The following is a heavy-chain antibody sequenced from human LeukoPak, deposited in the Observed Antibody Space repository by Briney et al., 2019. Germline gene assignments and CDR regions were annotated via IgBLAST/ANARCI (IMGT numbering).Heavy chain of an antibody. J-gene: IGHJ5*02. Sequence: SETLSLTCAVSGYSISSGYYWGWIRQPPGKGLEWIGSIYHSGSTYYNPSLKSRVTMSVDTSKNQFSLKLSSVTAADTAVYYCARGPRFCSGSDCYGWFDPWGQGTLVTVSS. D-gene: IGHD2-15*01. CDR3: ARGPRFCSGSDCYGWFDP. CDR2: IYHSGST. CDR1: GYSISSGYY. V-gene: IGHV4-38-2*01.